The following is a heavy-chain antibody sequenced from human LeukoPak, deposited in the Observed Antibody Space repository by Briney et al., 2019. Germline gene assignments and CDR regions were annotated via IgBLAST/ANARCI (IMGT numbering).Heavy chain of an antibody. J-gene: IGHJ4*02. D-gene: IGHD2-15*01. CDR2: ILDDGRNK. CDR3: AKDLMKTGYCSGASCYGRTD. CDR1: GFTLSSYG. V-gene: IGHV3-30*18. Sequence: GRSLRLSCAASGFTLSSYGMHWVRQAPGKGLEWVAVILDDGRNKYYGDSVEGRFTISRDNSKNTVYLEMNSLRAEDTAVYYCAKDLMKTGYCSGASCYGRTDWGQGTLVTVSS.